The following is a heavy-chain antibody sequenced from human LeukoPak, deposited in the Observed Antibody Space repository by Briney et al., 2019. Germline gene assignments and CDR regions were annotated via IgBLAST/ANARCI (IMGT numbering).Heavy chain of an antibody. J-gene: IGHJ4*02. D-gene: IGHD2-2*01. CDR2: IYYSGST. CDR3: ARHPRYCSSTSCYGPGYFDY. CDR1: GGSISSGSYY. Sequence: SETLSLTCTVSGGSISSGSYYWSWIRQPPGKGLEWVGSIYYSGSTYYNPSLKSRVTISADTSKNQFSLKLSSVTAADTAVYYCARHPRYCSSTSCYGPGYFDYWGQGTLVTVSS. V-gene: IGHV4-39*01.